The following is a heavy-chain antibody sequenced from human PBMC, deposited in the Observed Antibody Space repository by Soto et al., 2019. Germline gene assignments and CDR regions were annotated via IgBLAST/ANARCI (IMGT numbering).Heavy chain of an antibody. Sequence: EVQLLESGGGLVQPGGSLRLSCAGSGFTFNTYAMGWVRQAPGKGLEWVSVISGSSASIYYADSVKGRFSISRDNSKNTVYLQMNSLRPEDTAIYYCAKDQVAYFSSTSCFGAFDYWGQGTLVTVAS. CDR2: ISGSSASI. V-gene: IGHV3-23*01. J-gene: IGHJ4*02. CDR1: GFTFNTYA. CDR3: AKDQVAYFSSTSCFGAFDY. D-gene: IGHD2-2*01.